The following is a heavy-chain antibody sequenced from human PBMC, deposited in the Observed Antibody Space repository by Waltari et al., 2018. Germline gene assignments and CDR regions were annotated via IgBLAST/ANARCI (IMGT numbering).Heavy chain of an antibody. CDR3: ARVGSSSWYGGFDY. D-gene: IGHD6-13*01. CDR1: GFTFRSYS. CDR2: ISSSSSTI. V-gene: IGHV3-48*01. Sequence: EVQLVESGGGLVQPGGSLRLSCAASGFTFRSYSMNWVRQAPGKGLEWVSYISSSSSTIYYADSVKCRFTISRDNAKNSLYLQMNSLRAEDTAVYYCARVGSSSWYGGFDYWGQGTLVTVSS. J-gene: IGHJ4*02.